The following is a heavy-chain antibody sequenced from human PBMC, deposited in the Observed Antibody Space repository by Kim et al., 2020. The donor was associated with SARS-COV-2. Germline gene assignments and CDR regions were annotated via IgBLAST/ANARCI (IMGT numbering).Heavy chain of an antibody. CDR2: IYYSGST. CDR1: GGSISSYY. V-gene: IGHV4-59*13. CDR3: ARETVGDYGMDV. Sequence: SETLSLTCTVSGGSISSYYWSWIRQPPGKGLEWIGYIYYSGSTNYNPSLKSRVTISVDTSKNQFSLKLSSVTAADTAVYYCARETVGDYGMDVWGQGTTV. J-gene: IGHJ6*02.